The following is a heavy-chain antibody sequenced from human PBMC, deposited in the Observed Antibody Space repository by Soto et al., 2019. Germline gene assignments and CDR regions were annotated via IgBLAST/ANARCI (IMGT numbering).Heavy chain of an antibody. J-gene: IGHJ3*01. Sequence: GGSLRLSCAASGFSFSSYGMHWVRQAPGKGLDWVAVIWYDGSNKYYAGSVKGRFTISRDNSKNTLYVQMNSLTVEDTAVYYCARAQYTGSYFDACDVWGQGTMVTVSS. D-gene: IGHD1-26*01. V-gene: IGHV3-33*03. CDR3: ARAQYTGSYFDACDV. CDR2: IWYDGSNK. CDR1: GFSFSSYG.